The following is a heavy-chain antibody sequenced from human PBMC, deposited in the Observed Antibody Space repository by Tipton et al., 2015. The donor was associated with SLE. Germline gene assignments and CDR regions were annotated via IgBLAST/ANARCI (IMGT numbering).Heavy chain of an antibody. CDR3: ARDRSSVSD. J-gene: IGHJ4*02. Sequence: TLSLTCAVSGYFISSGYYWGWIRPPPGKGLEWIGIAYHSGSTYYNPSLESRVTISIDTSKNQFSLKLTSVTAADTAVYFCARDRSSVSDWGQGTQVIVSP. V-gene: IGHV4-38-2*02. D-gene: IGHD5/OR15-5a*01. CDR2: AYHSGST. CDR1: GYFISSGYY.